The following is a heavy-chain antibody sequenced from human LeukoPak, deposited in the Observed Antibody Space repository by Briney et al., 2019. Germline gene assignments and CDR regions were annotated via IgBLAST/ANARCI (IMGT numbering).Heavy chain of an antibody. CDR2: ISYDGSNK. V-gene: IGHV3-30*18. Sequence: GGPLRLSCAASGFTFSSYGMHWVRQAPGKGLEWVAVISYDGSNKYYADSVKGRFTISRDNSKNTLYLQMNSLRAEDTAVYYCAKAGYYDYWGQGTLVTVSS. J-gene: IGHJ4*02. CDR3: AKAGYYDY. CDR1: GFTFSSYG.